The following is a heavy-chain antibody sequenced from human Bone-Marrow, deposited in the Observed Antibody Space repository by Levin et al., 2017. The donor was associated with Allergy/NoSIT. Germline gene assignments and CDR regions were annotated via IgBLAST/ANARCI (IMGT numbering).Heavy chain of an antibody. V-gene: IGHV3-30-3*01. CDR1: GLVFSNSI. CDR3: AREGCTSGRAGCFDN. J-gene: IGHJ4*02. Sequence: LSLTCAASGLVFSNSIMHWVRQAPGKGLEWVSGMSFDGFSKYYTDSVKGRFTISRDDSKNTVYLQMNSLRAEDTALYYCAREGCTSGRAGCFDNWGQGALVTVSS. D-gene: IGHD2-8*01. CDR2: MSFDGFSK.